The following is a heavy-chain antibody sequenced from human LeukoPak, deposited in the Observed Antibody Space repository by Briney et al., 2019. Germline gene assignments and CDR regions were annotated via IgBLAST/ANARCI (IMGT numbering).Heavy chain of an antibody. Sequence: PGGSPRLSCAASGFTFSSYAVHWVRQAPGKGLEWVALISYNGNNKYYADSVKGQFTISRDNSKNTLYLQMNSLEPEDTAVYYCARADYYTSGTFRYYFDYWGQGTLVSVSS. J-gene: IGHJ4*02. CDR1: GFTFSSYA. CDR2: ISYNGNNK. D-gene: IGHD3-10*01. V-gene: IGHV3-30-3*01. CDR3: ARADYYTSGTFRYYFDY.